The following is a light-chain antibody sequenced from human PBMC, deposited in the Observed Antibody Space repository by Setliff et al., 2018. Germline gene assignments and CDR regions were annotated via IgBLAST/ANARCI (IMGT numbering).Light chain of an antibody. V-gene: IGLV2-14*01. J-gene: IGLJ1*01. CDR2: DVS. CDR3: YSYTASTSYV. Sequence: QSALTQPASVSGSPGQSITISCSGTTSDIGTYNYVSWYQQYPGKAPKLVIHDVSNRPSGVSNRFSGSKSGNTASLTISGLQAEDEADYYCYSYTASTSYVFGTGTKVTVL. CDR1: TSDIGTYNY.